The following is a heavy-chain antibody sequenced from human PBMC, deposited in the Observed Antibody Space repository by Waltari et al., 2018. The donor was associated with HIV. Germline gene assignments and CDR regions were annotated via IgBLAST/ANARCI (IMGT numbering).Heavy chain of an antibody. CDR3: ARLMVVAGTPYYGLDV. CDR2: ITSSSSTI. CDR1: GFIYNTYM. V-gene: IGHV3-48*01. Sequence: DVELVVSGGDLVQPGASLRLPFAVAGFIYNTYMLNRIRQAPGKGPYWIAYITSSSSTIYYADSVKGRFTISRDNAKNALYLQMNSLRAEHTAVYYCARLMVVAGTPYYGLDVWGQGTTVTVSS. D-gene: IGHD2-15*01. J-gene: IGHJ6*02.